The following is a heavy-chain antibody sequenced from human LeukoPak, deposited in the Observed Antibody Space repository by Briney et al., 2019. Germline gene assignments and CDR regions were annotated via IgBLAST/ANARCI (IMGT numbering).Heavy chain of an antibody. CDR3: ARLDMTTNLFDY. CDR2: IYYSGST. J-gene: IGHJ4*02. D-gene: IGHD4-11*01. Sequence: SETLSLTCTVSGGSISSSSYYWGWIRQPPGKGLEWIGSIYYSGSTYYNPSLKSRVTISVDTSKNQFSLKLSSVTAADTAVYYYARLDMTTNLFDYWGQGTLVTVSS. CDR1: GGSISSSSYY. V-gene: IGHV4-39*01.